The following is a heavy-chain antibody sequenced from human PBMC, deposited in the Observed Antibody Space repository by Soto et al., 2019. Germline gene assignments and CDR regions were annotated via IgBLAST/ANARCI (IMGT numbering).Heavy chain of an antibody. D-gene: IGHD7-27*01. CDR1: GGSISSYY. Sequence: SETLSLTCTVSGGSISSYYWSWIRQPPGKGLEWIGYIYYSGSTNYNPSLKSRVTISVDTSKNQFSLNLSSVTAADTAVYYCARSNWYSEYWGQGTLVTVSS. CDR2: IYYSGST. V-gene: IGHV4-59*01. J-gene: IGHJ4*02. CDR3: ARSNWYSEY.